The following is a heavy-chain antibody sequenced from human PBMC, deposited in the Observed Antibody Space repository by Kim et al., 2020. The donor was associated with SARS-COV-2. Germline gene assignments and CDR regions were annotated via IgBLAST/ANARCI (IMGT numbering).Heavy chain of an antibody. CDR1: GFTFSSYS. CDR2: ISSSSSYI. V-gene: IGHV3-21*01. D-gene: IGHD3-3*01. Sequence: GGSLRLFCAASGFTFSSYSMNWVRQAPGKGLEWVSSISSSSSYIYYADSVKGRFTISRDNAKNSLYLQMNSLRAEDTAVYYCARDGIFGVVTLLSTGLDYWGQGTLVTVSS. CDR3: ARDGIFGVVTLLSTGLDY. J-gene: IGHJ4*02.